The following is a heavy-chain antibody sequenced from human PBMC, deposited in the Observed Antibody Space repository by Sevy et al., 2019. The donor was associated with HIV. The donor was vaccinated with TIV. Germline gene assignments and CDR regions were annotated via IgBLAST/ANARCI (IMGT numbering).Heavy chain of an antibody. CDR1: GFTFSSYS. D-gene: IGHD6-19*01. CDR3: AKEYSSGWYHWFDP. Sequence: GGSLRLSCAASGFTFSSYSMNWVRQAPGKGLEWVSSISSSSSYIYYADSVKGRFTISRDNAKNSRYLQMNSLRAEDTAVYYCAKEYSSGWYHWFDPWGQGTLVTVSS. CDR2: ISSSSSYI. V-gene: IGHV3-21*01. J-gene: IGHJ5*02.